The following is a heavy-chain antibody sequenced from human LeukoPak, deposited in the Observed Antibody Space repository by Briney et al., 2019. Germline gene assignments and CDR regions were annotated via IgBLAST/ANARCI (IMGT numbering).Heavy chain of an antibody. CDR1: GASLSSSTSN. CDR3: ARDQVDYDTPDHFDY. D-gene: IGHD3-22*01. Sequence: SHTLSLTCKLSGASLSSSTSNWGWIRPPPGNGLEWIGYISQSGNSYFTPSLKSRATISVDRSKNQFSLTLTSVTAADTAVYYCARDQVDYDTPDHFDYWGKGTLVTVSS. J-gene: IGHJ4*02. V-gene: IGHV4-30-2*01. CDR2: ISQSGNS.